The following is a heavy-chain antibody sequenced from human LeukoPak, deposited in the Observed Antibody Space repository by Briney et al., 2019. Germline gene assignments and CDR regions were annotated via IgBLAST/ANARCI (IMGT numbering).Heavy chain of an antibody. CDR1: GFTFSSYA. Sequence: GGSLRLSCSASGFTFSSYAMHWVRQAPGKGLEYVSAISSNGGSTYYADSVRGRFTISRDNSKNTLYLQMSSLTAEDTAVYYCVKGHCSSTSCYYYYGMDVWGKGTTVTVSS. V-gene: IGHV3-64D*06. CDR3: VKGHCSSTSCYYYYGMDV. CDR2: ISSNGGST. J-gene: IGHJ6*04. D-gene: IGHD2-2*01.